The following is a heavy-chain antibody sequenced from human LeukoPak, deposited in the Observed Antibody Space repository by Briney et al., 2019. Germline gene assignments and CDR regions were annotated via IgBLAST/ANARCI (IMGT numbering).Heavy chain of an antibody. CDR1: GYTFTSYG. V-gene: IGHV1-18*01. D-gene: IGHD3-16*01. CDR2: ISTYNGDT. Sequence: ASVKVSCKASGYTFTSYGISWVRQAPGQGLEWMGWISTYNGDTNYAQKLQGRVTMTTDTPTNTAYMELRSLRSDDTAVYYCAREGLGELTLDYWGQGTLVTVSS. CDR3: AREGLGELTLDY. J-gene: IGHJ4*02.